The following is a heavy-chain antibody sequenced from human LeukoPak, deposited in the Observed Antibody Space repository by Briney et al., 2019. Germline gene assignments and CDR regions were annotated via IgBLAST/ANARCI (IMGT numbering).Heavy chain of an antibody. CDR2: IKQDGSQE. J-gene: IGHJ4*02. CDR1: RFTLSTYW. Sequence: GGSLRLSCAASRFTLSTYWMSWVRQAPGKGLEWVAHIKQDGSQEYYVDSVKGRFTISRDSAKNSLYLQMNSLRAEDTAVYYCARGVPYDSWSGPHYSDYWGQGTLVTASS. V-gene: IGHV3-7*01. CDR3: ARGVPYDSWSGPHYSDY. D-gene: IGHD3-3*01.